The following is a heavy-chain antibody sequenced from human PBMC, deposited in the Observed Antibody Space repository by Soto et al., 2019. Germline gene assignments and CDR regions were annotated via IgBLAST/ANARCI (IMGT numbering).Heavy chain of an antibody. CDR1: GFTFSSYA. CDR3: ARDHYYGSGATYYYYYGMDV. D-gene: IGHD3-10*01. Sequence: LRLSCAASGFTFSSYAMHWVRQAPGKGLEWVAVISYDGSNKYYADSVKGRFTISRDNSKNTLYLQMNSLRAEDTAVYYCARDHYYGSGATYYYYYGMDVWGQGTTVTVSS. CDR2: ISYDGSNK. J-gene: IGHJ6*02. V-gene: IGHV3-30-3*01.